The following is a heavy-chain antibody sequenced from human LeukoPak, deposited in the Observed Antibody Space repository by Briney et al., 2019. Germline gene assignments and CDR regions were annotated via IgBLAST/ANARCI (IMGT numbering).Heavy chain of an antibody. V-gene: IGHV4-39*07. CDR2: INHSGST. J-gene: IGHJ4*02. CDR1: GGSISSNNYY. Sequence: PSETLSLTCSVSGGSISSNNYYWSWIRQPPGKGLEWIGEINHSGSTNYNPSLKSRVTISVDTSKNQFSLKLSSVTAADTAVYYCARSRWGPRGSVVTPVIDYWGQGTLVTVSS. D-gene: IGHD4-23*01. CDR3: ARSRWGPRGSVVTPVIDY.